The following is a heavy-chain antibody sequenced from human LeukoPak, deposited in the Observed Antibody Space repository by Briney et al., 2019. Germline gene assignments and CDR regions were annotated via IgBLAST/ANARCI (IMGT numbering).Heavy chain of an antibody. CDR3: ARVGIAAAGTSY. J-gene: IGHJ4*02. Sequence: ASVKVSCKASGYTFTSYDINWVRQATGQGLEWMGWMNPNSGNTGYAQKFQGRVTMTRNTSISTAYMELSSLRSEDTAVYYCARVGIAAAGTSYWGQGTLVTVSS. V-gene: IGHV1-8*01. CDR1: GYTFTSYD. D-gene: IGHD6-13*01. CDR2: MNPNSGNT.